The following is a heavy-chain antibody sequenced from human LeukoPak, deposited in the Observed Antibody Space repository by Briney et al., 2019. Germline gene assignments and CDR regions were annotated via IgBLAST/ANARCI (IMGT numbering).Heavy chain of an antibody. Sequence: GGSLRLPCAASGFTFSSYGMHWVRQAPGKGLEWVAFIRYDGSNKYYADSVKGRFTISRDNSKNTLYLQMNSLRAEDTAVYYCAKEYSYGTEFDYWGQGTLVTASS. V-gene: IGHV3-30*02. J-gene: IGHJ4*02. CDR3: AKEYSYGTEFDY. CDR1: GFTFSSYG. CDR2: IRYDGSNK. D-gene: IGHD5-18*01.